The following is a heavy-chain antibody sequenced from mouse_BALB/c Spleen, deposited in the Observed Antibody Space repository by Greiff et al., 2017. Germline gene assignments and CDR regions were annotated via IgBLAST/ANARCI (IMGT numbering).Heavy chain of an antibody. CDR2: ISSGGSYT. J-gene: IGHJ2*01. CDR1: GFTFSSYG. CDR3: ARHDPSSLYFDY. Sequence: EVQLVESGGDLVKPGGSLKLSCAASGFTFSSYGMSWVRQTPDKRLEWVATISSGGSYTYYPDSVKGRFTISRDNAKNTLYLQMSSLKSEDTAMYYCARHDPSSLYFDYWGQGTTLTVSS. V-gene: IGHV5-6*01.